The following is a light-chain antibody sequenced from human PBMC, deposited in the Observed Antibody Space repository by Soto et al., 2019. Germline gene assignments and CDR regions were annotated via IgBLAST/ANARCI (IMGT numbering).Light chain of an antibody. J-gene: IGLJ2*01. CDR1: SSDVGGYNY. Sequence: QSALTQPPSASGSLRQSVTISCTGTSSDVGGYNYVSWYQQHPGKVPKLMLYEVSKRPSGVPDRFSGSKSGNTASLTVSGLQAEDEADYYCSSYAGSNNPVVFGGGTKLTVL. CDR3: SSYAGSNNPVV. V-gene: IGLV2-8*01. CDR2: EVS.